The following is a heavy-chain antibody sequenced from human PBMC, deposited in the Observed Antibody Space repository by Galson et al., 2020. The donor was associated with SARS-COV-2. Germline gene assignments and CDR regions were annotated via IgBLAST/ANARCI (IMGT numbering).Heavy chain of an antibody. V-gene: IGHV3-23*01. Sequence: GGSLRLSCATSGFSLRDYAMGWVRQAPGKGLEWVCSISGSGGGTKYADSVKGRFTISRDTSKNMLFLQMNSLRDEDTAVYHCAKDRRLGYSSMWYVGDYWGQGTLVTVSS. CDR2: ISGSGGGT. CDR3: AKDRRLGYSSMWYVGDY. D-gene: IGHD6-13*01. CDR1: GFSLRDYA. J-gene: IGHJ4*02.